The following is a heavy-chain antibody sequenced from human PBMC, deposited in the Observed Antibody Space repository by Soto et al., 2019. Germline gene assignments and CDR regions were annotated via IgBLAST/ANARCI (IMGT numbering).Heavy chain of an antibody. CDR3: AKDRPLYGSGSSDFDP. J-gene: IGHJ5*02. V-gene: IGHV3-23*01. CDR1: GFTFSSYA. CDR2: ISGSGGST. Sequence: GGSLRLSCAASGFTFSSYAMSWVRQAPGKGLEWVSAISGSGGSTYYADSVKGRFTISRDNSKNTLYLQMNSLRAEDTAVYYCAKDRPLYGSGSSDFDPWGQGTLVTVSS. D-gene: IGHD3-10*01.